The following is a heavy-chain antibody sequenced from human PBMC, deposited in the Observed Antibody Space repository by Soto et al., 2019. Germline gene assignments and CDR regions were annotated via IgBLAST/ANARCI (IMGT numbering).Heavy chain of an antibody. CDR3: AKDRLGMEIAAAGKDY. CDR1: GFTFDDYT. CDR2: ISWDGGST. J-gene: IGHJ4*02. D-gene: IGHD6-13*01. V-gene: IGHV3-43*01. Sequence: GGSLRLSCAASGFTFDDYTMHWVRQAPGKGLEWVSLISWDGGSTYYADSVKGRFTISRDNSKNSLYLQMNSLRTEDTALYYCAKDRLGMEIAAAGKDYWGQGTLVTVSS.